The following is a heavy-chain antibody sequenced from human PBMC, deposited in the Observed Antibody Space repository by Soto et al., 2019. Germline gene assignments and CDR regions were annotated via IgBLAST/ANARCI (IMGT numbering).Heavy chain of an antibody. CDR1: GYTFTSHD. V-gene: IGHV1-8*01. CDR3: ARGGGSYYFDY. D-gene: IGHD1-26*01. CDR2: MNPNSGNT. J-gene: IGHJ4*02. Sequence: ASVKVSCKASGYTFTSHDIKWVRQATGQGLEWMGWMNPNSGNTGCPQKFQGSVTMTRNTSISTAYMELSSLRSKDTAVYYCARGGGSYYFDYWGQGTLVTVSS.